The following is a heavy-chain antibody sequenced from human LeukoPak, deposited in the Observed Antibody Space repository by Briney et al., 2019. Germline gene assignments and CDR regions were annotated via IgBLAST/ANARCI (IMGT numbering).Heavy chain of an antibody. CDR1: GFSFSSYG. Sequence: PGGSLRLSCAASGFSFSSYGMSWARPAQGKGLEWVSTISGSGGRTYYEASVKGRYTITRDNAKNTLDLQMNSLRAEDTAVYYCARWPSVYHNSGGQGTLVTVSS. CDR2: ISGSGGRT. CDR3: ARWPSVYHNS. D-gene: IGHD5/OR15-5a*01. J-gene: IGHJ4*02. V-gene: IGHV3-23*01.